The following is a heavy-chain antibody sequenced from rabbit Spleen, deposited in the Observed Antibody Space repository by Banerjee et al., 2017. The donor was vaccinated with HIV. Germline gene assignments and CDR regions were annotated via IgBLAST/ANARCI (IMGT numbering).Heavy chain of an antibody. CDR1: GVSFSFSSY. D-gene: IGHD1-1*01. CDR2: IDTGSSGFT. J-gene: IGHJ3*01. Sequence: QEQLVESGGGLVKPEGSLTLTCTASGVSFSFSSYICWVRQAPGKGLEWIACIDTGSSGFTYFATWAKGRFTCSKTSSTTVTLQVTRLTAADTATYFCARDTSSSFSSYGMDLWGQGTLVTV. V-gene: IGHV1S45*01. CDR3: ARDTSSSFSSYGMDL.